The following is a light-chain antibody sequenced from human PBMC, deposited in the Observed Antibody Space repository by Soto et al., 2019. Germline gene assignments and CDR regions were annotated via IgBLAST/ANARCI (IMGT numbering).Light chain of an antibody. CDR1: SSDVGGYNY. Sequence: QSALTQPASVSGSPGQSITISCTGTSSDVGGYNYVSWYQQHPGKAPKHMIYDVSNRPSGVSNRVSGSKSGNTASLTISGLQAEDEADYYCSSYTSSSTLLYVFGTGTKLTVL. J-gene: IGLJ1*01. V-gene: IGLV2-14*01. CDR2: DVS. CDR3: SSYTSSSTLLYV.